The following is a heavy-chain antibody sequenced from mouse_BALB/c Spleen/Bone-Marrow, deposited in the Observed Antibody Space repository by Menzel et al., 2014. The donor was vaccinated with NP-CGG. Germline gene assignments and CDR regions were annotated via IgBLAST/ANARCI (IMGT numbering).Heavy chain of an antibody. V-gene: IGHV14-3*02. CDR3: ANYDCGWFFVV. J-gene: IGHJ1*01. D-gene: IGHD2-4*01. Sequence: AQLQQPGAELVKSGASVKLSCTASGFNIKDTYMHWVKQRPEQGLERIGRIDPANGNTKYDPKFQGKATITADKSSKTAYLQLSSLTSEDTAFYYCANYDCGWFFVVWGAGTTVPISS. CDR1: GFNIKDTY. CDR2: IDPANGNT.